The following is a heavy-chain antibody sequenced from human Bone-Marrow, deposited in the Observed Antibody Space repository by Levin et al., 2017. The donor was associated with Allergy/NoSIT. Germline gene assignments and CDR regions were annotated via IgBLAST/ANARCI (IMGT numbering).Heavy chain of an antibody. J-gene: IGHJ6*03. CDR2: ISASGTTI. V-gene: IGHV3-48*03. CDR1: GFTFSNSA. Sequence: GESLKISCAASGFTFSNSAVTWVRQAPGKGLEWVSYISASGTTIYYADSVKGRFTISRDDAKNSLYLQMNSLRAEDTAVYYCARPYGYYYYYMDVWGKGTTVTVSS. D-gene: IGHD2-21*01. CDR3: ARPYGYYYYYMDV.